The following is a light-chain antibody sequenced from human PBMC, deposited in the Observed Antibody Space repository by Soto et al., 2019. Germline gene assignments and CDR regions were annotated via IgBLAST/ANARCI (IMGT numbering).Light chain of an antibody. CDR2: GAS. CDR1: QSVSNNY. V-gene: IGKV3-20*01. J-gene: IGKJ1*01. Sequence: IVLSQSPCTLPLSPCKRATLPCTAIQSVSNNYLAWYQQKPGQAPRLLIYGASNRATGIPDRFSGSGSGTDFTLTISRLEPEDVAVYYCHHYGIAPPWTFGQGTKVDIK. CDR3: HHYGIAPPWT.